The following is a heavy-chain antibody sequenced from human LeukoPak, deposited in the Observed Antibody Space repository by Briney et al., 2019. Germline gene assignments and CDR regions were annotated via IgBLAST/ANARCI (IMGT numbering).Heavy chain of an antibody. CDR1: GYTFTSYG. CDR3: ARSYLYDILTGYWNWFDP. J-gene: IGHJ5*02. V-gene: IGHV1-18*01. D-gene: IGHD3-9*01. CDR2: ISAYNGNT. Sequence: ASVTVSCKASGYTFTSYGISWVRQAPGQGLEWMGWISAYNGNTNYAQKLQGRVTMTTDTSTSTAYMELRSLRSDDTAVYYCARSYLYDILTGYWNWFDPWGQGTLVTVSS.